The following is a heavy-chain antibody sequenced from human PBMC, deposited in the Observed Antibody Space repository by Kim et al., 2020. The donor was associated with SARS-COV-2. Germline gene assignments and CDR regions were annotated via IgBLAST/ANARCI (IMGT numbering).Heavy chain of an antibody. J-gene: IGHJ4*02. D-gene: IGHD3-10*01. CDR1: GFTFTNNW. CDR3: ARGRGAEY. V-gene: IGHV3-7*01. CDR2: IKHDGSEK. Sequence: GGSLRLSCAASGFTFTNNWMTWFRLAPGKGLEWVACIKHDGSEKYYLDSVKGRFTISRDNGKNSVSLQMSNLRAEDTAVYYCARGRGAEYWDQGNLGSV.